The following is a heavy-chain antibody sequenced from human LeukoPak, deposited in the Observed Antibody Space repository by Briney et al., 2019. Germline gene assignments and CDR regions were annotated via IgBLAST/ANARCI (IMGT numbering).Heavy chain of an antibody. J-gene: IGHJ4*02. CDR3: ARDPSSLRHSFDY. CDR1: GFAFSSYW. Sequence: GGSLRLSCAASGFAFSSYWMSWVRQAPGKGLEWVANINQDGSEKYYVDSVKGRFTISRDNSKKSLYLQMNSLRAEDTAFDFCARDPSSLRHSFDYWGQGTLVTVSS. V-gene: IGHV3-7*01. CDR2: INQDGSEK.